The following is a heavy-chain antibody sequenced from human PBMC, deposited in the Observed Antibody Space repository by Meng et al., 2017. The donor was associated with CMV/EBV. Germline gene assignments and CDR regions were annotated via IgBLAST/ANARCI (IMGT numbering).Heavy chain of an antibody. CDR3: ARVGGGNWFDP. CDR1: GYAFTSYG. J-gene: IGHJ5*02. Sequence: QVHMVQSGVEGKKPGDVVKASCKASGYAFTSYGSSWVRQAHGQGLEWMGWISAYNGNTNYAQKLQGRVTMTTDTSTSTAYMELRSLRSDDTAVYYCARVGGGNWFDPWGQGTLVTVSS. V-gene: IGHV1-18*01. CDR2: ISAYNGNT. D-gene: IGHD3-16*01.